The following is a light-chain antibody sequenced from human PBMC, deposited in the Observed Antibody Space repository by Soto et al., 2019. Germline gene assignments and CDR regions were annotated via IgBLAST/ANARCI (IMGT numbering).Light chain of an antibody. J-gene: IGKJ1*01. CDR1: QSVSSN. CDR3: QQSNNWPKT. V-gene: IGKV3-15*01. Sequence: ETVLTQSPATLSVSPGERVTLSCRASQSVSSNLACYQQKPGQAPRLLVYGASTRATGIPARFSGSGSGTEFILTISSLQSEDFAVYYCQQSNNWPKTFGQGTKV. CDR2: GAS.